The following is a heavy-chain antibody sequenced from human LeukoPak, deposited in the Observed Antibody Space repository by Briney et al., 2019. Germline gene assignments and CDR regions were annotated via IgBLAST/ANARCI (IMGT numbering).Heavy chain of an antibody. V-gene: IGHV4-31*03. Sequence: PSETLSLTCTVSSGSISSGGYFWSWIRQHPGKGLEWIGYIYYSGSTYYNPSLKSRVIISVDTSKNQFSLKLSSVTAADTAVYYCARMYSSSLDYYYYYMDVWGKGTTVTVSS. D-gene: IGHD6-6*01. J-gene: IGHJ6*03. CDR1: SGSISSGGYF. CDR3: ARMYSSSLDYYYYYMDV. CDR2: IYYSGST.